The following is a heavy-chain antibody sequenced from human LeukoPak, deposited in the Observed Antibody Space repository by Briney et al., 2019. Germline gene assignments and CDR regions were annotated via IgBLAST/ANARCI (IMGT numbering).Heavy chain of an antibody. CDR3: AKDHIAVADAGGFDP. V-gene: IGHV1-3*01. J-gene: IGHJ5*02. CDR2: INAGNGNT. D-gene: IGHD6-19*01. CDR1: GYTFTSYA. Sequence: ASVKVSCKASGYTFTSYAMHWVRQAPGQRLEWMGWINAGNGNTKYSQKFQGRVTITRDTSASTAYMELSSLRSEDTAVYYCAKDHIAVADAGGFDPWGQGTLVTVSS.